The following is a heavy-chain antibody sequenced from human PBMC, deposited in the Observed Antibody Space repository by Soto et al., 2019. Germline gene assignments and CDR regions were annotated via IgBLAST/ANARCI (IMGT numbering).Heavy chain of an antibody. J-gene: IGHJ6*02. CDR2: IIPIFGTA. D-gene: IGHD2-2*01. Sequence: SVKVSCKASGGTFSSYAISWLRQAPGQGLEWMGGIIPIFGTANYAQKFQGRVTITADESTSTAYMELSSLGSEDTAVYYCARAQLTCTSRPGYYCYGMDVSGQGTTVTVSS. V-gene: IGHV1-69*13. CDR3: ARAQLTCTSRPGYYCYGMDV. CDR1: GGTFSSYA.